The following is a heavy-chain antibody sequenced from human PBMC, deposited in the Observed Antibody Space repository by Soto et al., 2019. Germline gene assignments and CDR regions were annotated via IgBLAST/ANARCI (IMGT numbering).Heavy chain of an antibody. CDR3: ARGGITAVRNYYFDH. D-gene: IGHD1-20*01. CDR1: GDSISSSEW. CDR2: IHHSGPT. V-gene: IGHV4-4*02. J-gene: IGHJ4*02. Sequence: PSETLSLTCKVSGDSISSSEWWSWVRQPPGKGLEWIAEIHHSGPTNYNPSLQSRVTITVDKSKNQISLRLSTVTAADTAVYYRARGGITAVRNYYFDHWGQVTLVTVSS.